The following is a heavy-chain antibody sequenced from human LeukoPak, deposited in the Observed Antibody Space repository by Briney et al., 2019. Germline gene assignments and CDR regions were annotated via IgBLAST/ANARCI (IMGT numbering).Heavy chain of an antibody. CDR1: VRSISSYY. CDR2: IYYSGST. V-gene: IGHV4-59*01. J-gene: IGHJ3*02. Sequence: SETLSLTCTVSVRSISSYYWSWIRQPSGKGLEWIGYIYYSGSTNYNPSLRSRVTISVDTSENQFSLKLSSVTAADTAVYYCARASAFDIWGQGTMVTVSS. CDR3: ARASAFDI.